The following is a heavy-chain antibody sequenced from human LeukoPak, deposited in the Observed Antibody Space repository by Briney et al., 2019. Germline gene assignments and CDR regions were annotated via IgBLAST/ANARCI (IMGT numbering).Heavy chain of an antibody. CDR2: IYYSGST. CDR1: GGSISSYY. J-gene: IGHJ4*02. CDR3: AREGGGTMYYDSSGYFDY. Sequence: SETLSLTCTVSGGSISSYYWSWIRQPPGKGLEWIGYIYYSGSTNYNPSLKSQVTISVDTSKNQFSLKLSSVTAADTAVYYCAREGGGTMYYDSSGYFDYWGQGTLVTVSS. V-gene: IGHV4-59*01. D-gene: IGHD3-22*01.